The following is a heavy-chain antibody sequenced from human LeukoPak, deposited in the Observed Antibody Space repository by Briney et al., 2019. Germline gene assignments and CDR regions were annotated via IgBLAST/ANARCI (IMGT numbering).Heavy chain of an antibody. V-gene: IGHV3-11*01. J-gene: IGHJ6*03. D-gene: IGHD6-19*01. CDR3: AREGSGWRYYYYYYMDV. CDR1: GFTFSDYS. Sequence: VGSLRLSCAASGFTFSDYSMSWIRQAPGKGLEWVSYISSSGSTIYYADSVKGRFTISRDNAKNSLYLQMNSLRAADTAVYYCAREGSGWRYYYYYYMDVWGKGTTVTVSS. CDR2: ISSSGSTI.